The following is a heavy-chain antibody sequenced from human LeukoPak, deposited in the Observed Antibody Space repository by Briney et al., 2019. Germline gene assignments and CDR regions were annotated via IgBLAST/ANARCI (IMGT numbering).Heavy chain of an antibody. CDR2: MNPNSGNT. Sequence: GASVKVSCKASGYTFTSYDINWVRQATGQGLEWMGRMNPNSGNTGYAQKFQGRVTMTRNTSISTAYMELSSLRSEDTAVYYCARGGSLGELLYPYYYYGMDVWGQGTTVTVSS. D-gene: IGHD3-10*01. CDR1: GYTFTSYD. J-gene: IGHJ6*02. CDR3: ARGGSLGELLYPYYYYGMDV. V-gene: IGHV1-8*01.